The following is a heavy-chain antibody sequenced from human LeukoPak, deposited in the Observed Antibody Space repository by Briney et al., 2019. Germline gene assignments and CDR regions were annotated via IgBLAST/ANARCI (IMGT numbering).Heavy chain of an antibody. CDR3: TREGLKAAAGLWFDP. V-gene: IGHV3-49*03. Sequence: GGSLRLSCTASGXTFGDYAMSWFRQAPGKGLQWVGFIRSKVYGGTTEYAASVKGRFTISRDDSKSIAYLQMNSLKTEDTAVYYCTREGLKAAAGLWFDPWGQGTLSPSPQ. D-gene: IGHD6-13*01. CDR1: GXTFGDYA. CDR2: IRSKVYGGTT. J-gene: IGHJ5*02.